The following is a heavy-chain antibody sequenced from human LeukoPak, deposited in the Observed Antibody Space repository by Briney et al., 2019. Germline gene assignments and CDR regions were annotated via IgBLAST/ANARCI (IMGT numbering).Heavy chain of an antibody. V-gene: IGHV3-11*04. Sequence: PGGSLRLSCAASGFTFSDYYMSWIRQAPGKGLEWVSYISSSGSTIYYADSVKGRFTISRDNAKNSLYLQMNGLRAEDTAVYYCARAYYDSSGPSLYYYYYMDVWGKGTTVTVSS. J-gene: IGHJ6*03. CDR3: ARAYYDSSGPSLYYYYYMDV. CDR2: ISSSGSTI. D-gene: IGHD3-22*01. CDR1: GFTFSDYY.